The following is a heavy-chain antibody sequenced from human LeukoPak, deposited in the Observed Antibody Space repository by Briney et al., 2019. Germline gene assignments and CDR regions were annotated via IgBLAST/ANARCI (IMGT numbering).Heavy chain of an antibody. J-gene: IGHJ6*02. V-gene: IGHV4-34*01. D-gene: IGHD2-8*01. CDR3: ARDPRGGKMEGYYYYGMDV. Sequence: PSETLSLTCAVYGGSFSGYYWSWIRQPPGKGLEWIGEINHSGSTNYNPSLKSRVTISVDTSKNQFSLKLSSVTAADTAVYYCARDPRGGKMEGYYYYGMDVWGQGTTVTVSS. CDR1: GGSFSGYY. CDR2: INHSGST.